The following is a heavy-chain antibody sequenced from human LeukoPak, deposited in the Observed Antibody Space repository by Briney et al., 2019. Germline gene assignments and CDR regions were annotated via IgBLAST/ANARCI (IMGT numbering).Heavy chain of an antibody. Sequence: SETLSLTCTVSGGSITPYYCSWLRQPPGKGLEWIAYIHYSGSTDYNPSLKSRVTMSVDTSTNQFSLKLSSVTSADTAVYYCAIGSLAVAGCFDYWGQGTLVTGSS. J-gene: IGHJ4*02. V-gene: IGHV4-59*01. D-gene: IGHD6-19*01. CDR3: AIGSLAVAGCFDY. CDR2: IHYSGST. CDR1: GGSITPYY.